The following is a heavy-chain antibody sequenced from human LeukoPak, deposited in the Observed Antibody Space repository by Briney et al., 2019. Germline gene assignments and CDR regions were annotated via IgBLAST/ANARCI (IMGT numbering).Heavy chain of an antibody. Sequence: PSETLSLTCAVYGGSFSPYYWSWIRQPPGGGLEWLGEINQSGSTNYNPSLKSRVTISVEKFKNQFSLEVTSVTAADTAIYYCATLGGLYYESHGYPDFDHWGQGTLVTVSS. D-gene: IGHD3-22*01. CDR1: GGSFSPYY. J-gene: IGHJ4*02. CDR3: ATLGGLYYESHGYPDFDH. V-gene: IGHV4-34*01. CDR2: INQSGST.